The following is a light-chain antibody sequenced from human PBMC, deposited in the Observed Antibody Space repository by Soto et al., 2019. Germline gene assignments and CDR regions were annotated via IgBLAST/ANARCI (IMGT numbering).Light chain of an antibody. V-gene: IGKV4-1*01. CDR1: QSVLYSSNNKNY. Sequence: DIVMTQSPDSLAVSLGERATINCKSSQSVLYSSNNKNYLAWYQQKPGQPPKLLIYWASTRESGVPDRFSGSGSGTDFTLTISSLQAEDVAVYYCQQYYSTFTWTFGQGTKVE. J-gene: IGKJ1*01. CDR3: QQYYSTFTWT. CDR2: WAS.